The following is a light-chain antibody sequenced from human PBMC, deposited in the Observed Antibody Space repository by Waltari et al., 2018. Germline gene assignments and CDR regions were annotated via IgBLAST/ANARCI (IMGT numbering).Light chain of an antibody. CDR1: QSVLYSSNNKNY. J-gene: IGKJ4*01. CDR2: WAS. Sequence: DIVMTQSPDSLAVSLGEGATINCKSSQSVLYSSNNKNYLAWYQQKPGQPPKLLIYWASNRESGVPGRFSGSGSGTDFTLTISSLQAEDVAVYYCQQYYETPLTFGGGTKVEIK. CDR3: QQYYETPLT. V-gene: IGKV4-1*01.